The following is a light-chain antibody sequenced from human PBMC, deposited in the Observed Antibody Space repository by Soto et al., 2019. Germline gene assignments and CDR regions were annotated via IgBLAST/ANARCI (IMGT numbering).Light chain of an antibody. J-gene: IGKJ1*01. V-gene: IGKV3D-15*01. CDR1: ESVSYN. CDR3: QQYNIWPQT. Sequence: EVVLTQAPCTLSVSPVAGATLSCRASESVSYNLSCYQQKPGQAPRLLIYGVYTRAPGIPARFSGSGSGTEFTLTISSLQSEDFAVYFCQQYNIWPQTFGQGTKVDIK. CDR2: GVY.